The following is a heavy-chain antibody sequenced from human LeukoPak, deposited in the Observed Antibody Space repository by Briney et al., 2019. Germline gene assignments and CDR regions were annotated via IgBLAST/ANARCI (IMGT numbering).Heavy chain of an antibody. CDR2: ISSSSSYI. D-gene: IGHD3-10*01. J-gene: IGHJ4*02. Sequence: GGSLRLSCAASGFTFSSYSMNWVRQAPGKGLEWVSSISSSSSYIYYADSVKGRFTISRDNAKSSLYLQMNSLRAEDTAVYYCARDYGLKYYFDYWGQGTLVTVSS. CDR1: GFTFSSYS. CDR3: ARDYGLKYYFDY. V-gene: IGHV3-21*04.